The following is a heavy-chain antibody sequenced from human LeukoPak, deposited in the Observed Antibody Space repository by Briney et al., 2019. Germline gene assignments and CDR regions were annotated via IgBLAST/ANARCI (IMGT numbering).Heavy chain of an antibody. Sequence: GGSLRLSCAASGFTFSSYSMNWVRQAPGKGLEWVSSISSSSSYIYYADSVKGRFTISRDNAKNSLYLQTNSLRAEDTAVYYCARDDGDIVGSLSHWGQGTLVTVSS. D-gene: IGHD5-12*01. CDR3: ARDDGDIVGSLSH. V-gene: IGHV3-21*01. CDR1: GFTFSSYS. CDR2: ISSSSSYI. J-gene: IGHJ4*02.